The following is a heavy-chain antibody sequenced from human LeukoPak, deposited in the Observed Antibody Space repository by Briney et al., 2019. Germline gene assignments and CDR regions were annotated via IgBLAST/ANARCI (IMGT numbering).Heavy chain of an antibody. CDR1: GGSLSSGSYY. CDR2: IYYSGST. CDR3: ASEYCSGGSCYGVDY. D-gene: IGHD2-15*01. V-gene: IGHV4-61*01. Sequence: SETLSLTCTVPGGSLSSGSYYWSWIRQPPGKGLEWIVYIYYSGSTNYNPSLKGRVTISVDTSKNQFSLKLSSVTAADTAVYYCASEYCSGGSCYGVDYWGQGTLVTVSS. J-gene: IGHJ4*02.